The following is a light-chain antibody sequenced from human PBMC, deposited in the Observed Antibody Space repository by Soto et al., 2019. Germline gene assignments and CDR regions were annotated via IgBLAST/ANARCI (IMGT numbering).Light chain of an antibody. J-gene: IGKJ1*01. CDR3: QQYDSSPWT. Sequence: EIVLTQSPGTLSLSPGERATLSCRASQSVSSSFLAWYQLKPGQAPRLLIYGASSRATGIPDRFSGSGSGTDFTLTISRLEPEDSAVYYCQQYDSSPWTFGQGTKVEIK. CDR1: QSVSSSF. CDR2: GAS. V-gene: IGKV3-20*01.